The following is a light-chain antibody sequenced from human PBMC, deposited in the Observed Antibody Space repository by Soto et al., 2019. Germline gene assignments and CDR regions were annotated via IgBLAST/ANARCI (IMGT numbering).Light chain of an antibody. CDR2: AAS. V-gene: IGKV3-20*01. J-gene: IGKJ1*01. CDR1: QSVSSSY. CDR3: QHYGSSPWT. Sequence: EIVLTQSPGTLSLSPGERATLSCRASQSVSSSYLAWYQQKPGQAPRLLIYAASSRATGIPDRFSGSGSGTDFTLTISRLEPEDFALYYCQHYGSSPWTFGQGTKVEIK.